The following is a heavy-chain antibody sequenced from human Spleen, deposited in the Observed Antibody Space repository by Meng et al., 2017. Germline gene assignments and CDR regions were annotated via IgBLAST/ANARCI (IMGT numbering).Heavy chain of an antibody. J-gene: IGHJ6*01. V-gene: IGHV5-51*01. CDR3: ARHDSNGYRTYYYYGMDV. CDR1: GYSFTSYW. D-gene: IGHD1-14*01. CDR2: IYPGDSDT. Sequence: KVSCKGSGYSFTSYWIGWVRQMPGKGLEWMGIIYPGDSDTRYSPSFQGQVTISADKSISTAYLQWSSLKASDTAMYYCARHDSNGYRTYYYYGMDVWGQGNTV.